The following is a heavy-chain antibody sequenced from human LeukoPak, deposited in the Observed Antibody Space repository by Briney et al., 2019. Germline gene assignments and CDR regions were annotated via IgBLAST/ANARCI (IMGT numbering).Heavy chain of an antibody. J-gene: IGHJ4*02. CDR3: VRDLGGRSGH. CDR2: INEDGSTT. Sequence: GGSLRLSCSASGFTFSSYAMHWVRQAPGKGLVWVSRINEDGSTTNYADSVKGRSTIFRDNAKNTLYLQMNSLRAEDTAVYYCVRDLGGRSGHWGQGTLVTVSS. V-gene: IGHV3-74*01. D-gene: IGHD1-26*01. CDR1: GFTFSSYA.